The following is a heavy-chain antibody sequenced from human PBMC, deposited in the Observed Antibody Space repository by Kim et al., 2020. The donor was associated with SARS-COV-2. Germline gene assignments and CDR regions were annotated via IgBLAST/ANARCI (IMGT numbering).Heavy chain of an antibody. D-gene: IGHD3-3*01. CDR1: GFTFSSYS. J-gene: IGHJ3*02. Sequence: GGSLRLSCAASGFTFSSYSMNWVRQAPGKGLEWVSSISSSSSYIYYADSVKGRFTISRDNAKNSLYLQMNSLRAEDTAVYYCARDLDMICRLEWLCGEVSNDAFDIWGQGTMVTVSS. CDR2: ISSSSSYI. CDR3: ARDLDMICRLEWLCGEVSNDAFDI. V-gene: IGHV3-21*01.